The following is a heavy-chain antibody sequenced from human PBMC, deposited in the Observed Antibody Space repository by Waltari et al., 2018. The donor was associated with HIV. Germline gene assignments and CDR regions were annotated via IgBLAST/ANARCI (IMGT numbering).Heavy chain of an antibody. CDR1: GGSFSGYY. D-gene: IGHD6-13*01. CDR2: INHSGST. V-gene: IGHV4-34*01. CDR3: ARGRIRSIAAAGGFFDY. Sequence: QVQLQQWGAGLLKPSETLSLTCAVYGGSFSGYYWSWIRPPPGKGLEWIGEINHSGSTNYNPSLKSRVTISVDTSKNQFSLKLSSVTAADTAVYYCARGRIRSIAAAGGFFDYWGQGTLVTVSS. J-gene: IGHJ4*02.